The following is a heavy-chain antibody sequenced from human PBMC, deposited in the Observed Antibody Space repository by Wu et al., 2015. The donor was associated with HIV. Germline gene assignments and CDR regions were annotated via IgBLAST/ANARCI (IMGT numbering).Heavy chain of an antibody. D-gene: IGHD3-22*01. Sequence: QVQLVQSGAEVKKPGASVKVSCKASGYTFTSYDINWVRQATGQGLEWMGWMNPNSGNTGYAQKFQGRVTMTRNTSISTAYMELSSLRSEDTAVYYCARGRRYYDSSGYPKPGAFDIWGQGTMVTVSS. J-gene: IGHJ3*02. CDR3: ARGRRYYDSSGYPKPGAFDI. CDR2: MNPNSGNT. V-gene: IGHV1-8*01. CDR1: GYTFTSYD.